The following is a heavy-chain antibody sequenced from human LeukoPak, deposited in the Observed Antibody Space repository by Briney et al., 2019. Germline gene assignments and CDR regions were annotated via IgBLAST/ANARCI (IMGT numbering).Heavy chain of an antibody. Sequence: GGPLRLSCAASGFTLSSYEMNWVRQAPGKGLEWVSYISSSGSTIYYADSVKGRFTISRDNAKNSLFLQMNSLRAEDTAVYYCARGRGGSSLYYFDYWGQGTLVTVSS. D-gene: IGHD2-15*01. V-gene: IGHV3-48*03. CDR2: ISSSGSTI. J-gene: IGHJ4*02. CDR3: ARGRGGSSLYYFDY. CDR1: GFTLSSYE.